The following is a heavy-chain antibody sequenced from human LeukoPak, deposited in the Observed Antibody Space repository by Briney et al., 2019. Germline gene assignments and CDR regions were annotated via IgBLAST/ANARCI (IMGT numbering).Heavy chain of an antibody. CDR3: TAGTGRSDFDY. D-gene: IGHD3/OR15-3a*01. CDR1: GFTFSNAW. CDR2: IKRKGDDGTI. J-gene: IGHJ4*02. V-gene: IGHV3-15*01. Sequence: KPGGSLRLSCAASGFTFSNAWMSWVRQAPGRGLEWVGRIKRKGDDGTIDYAAPVKGRLSISRVDSKNTLYLQMNSLKSEDTAVYYCTAGTGRSDFDYWGQGTLVTVSS.